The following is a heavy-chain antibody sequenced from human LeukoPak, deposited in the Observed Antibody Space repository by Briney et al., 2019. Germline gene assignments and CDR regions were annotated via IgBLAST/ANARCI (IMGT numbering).Heavy chain of an antibody. Sequence: GGSLRLSCAASGFTFDDYAMHWVRQAPGKGLEWVSGISWNSGSIGYADSVKGRFTISRDNAKNSLYLQMNSLRAEDTALYYCAKDRTLLWFGELAFDPWGQGTLVTVSS. CDR3: AKDRTLLWFGELAFDP. CDR2: ISWNSGSI. V-gene: IGHV3-9*01. J-gene: IGHJ5*02. CDR1: GFTFDDYA. D-gene: IGHD3-10*01.